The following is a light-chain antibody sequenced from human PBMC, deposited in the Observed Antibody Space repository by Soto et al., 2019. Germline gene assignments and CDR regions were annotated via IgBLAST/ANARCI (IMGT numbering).Light chain of an antibody. V-gene: IGLV2-14*01. Sequence: QSALTQPASVSGSPGQSITISCTGTSSDVGGYNYVSWYQQHPGKAPKLMIYDVSYRPSGVSNRFSGSKSGNTASLTISGLQAEDEADYYCSSYTSSSTPRVFGTGTKLTVL. CDR2: DVS. J-gene: IGLJ1*01. CDR3: SSYTSSSTPRV. CDR1: SSDVGGYNY.